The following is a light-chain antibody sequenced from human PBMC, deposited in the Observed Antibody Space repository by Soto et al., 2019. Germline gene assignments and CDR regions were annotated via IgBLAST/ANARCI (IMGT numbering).Light chain of an antibody. V-gene: IGLV2-14*03. CDR3: SSYTSSSALV. CDR1: SSGVGGDNY. J-gene: IGLJ2*01. Sequence: QSALTQPASVSGSPGQSITISCTGTSSGVGGDNYVSWYQQHPGKAPKLMIYDVSNRPSGVSNRFSGSKSGNTASLTISGLQAEYEADYYCSSYTSSSALVFGGGTKLTVL. CDR2: DVS.